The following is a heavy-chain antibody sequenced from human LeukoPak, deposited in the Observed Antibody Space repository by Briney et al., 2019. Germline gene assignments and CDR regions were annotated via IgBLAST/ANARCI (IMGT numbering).Heavy chain of an antibody. Sequence: SETLSLTCAVSGGSISSGSYYWSWIRQPAGKGLEWIGRIYSSSGSTNYNPSLKSRVTISVDTSKNQFSLKLSSVTAADTARYYCARGLFKSRYIDSPWFDPWGQGTLVIVSS. CDR2: IYSSSGST. J-gene: IGHJ5*02. V-gene: IGHV4-61*02. CDR1: GGSISSGSYY. CDR3: ARGLFKSRYIDSPWFDP. D-gene: IGHD3-9*01.